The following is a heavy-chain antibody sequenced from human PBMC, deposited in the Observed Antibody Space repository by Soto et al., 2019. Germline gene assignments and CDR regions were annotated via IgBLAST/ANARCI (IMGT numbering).Heavy chain of an antibody. CDR1: GGSISSGGYY. V-gene: IGHV4-31*01. CDR3: ARETGISVAGILLGAFDI. J-gene: IGHJ3*02. CDR2: IYYSGST. D-gene: IGHD6-19*01. Sequence: QVQLQESGPGLVKPSQTPSLTCTVSGGSISSGGYYWSWIRQHPGKGLEWIGYIYYSGSTYYNPYLKSLVTISVDTSKNQFSLKLSSVTAADTAVYYCARETGISVAGILLGAFDIWGQGTMVTVSS.